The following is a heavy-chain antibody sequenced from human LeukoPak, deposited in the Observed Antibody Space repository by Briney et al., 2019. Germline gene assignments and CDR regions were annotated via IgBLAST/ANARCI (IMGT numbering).Heavy chain of an antibody. V-gene: IGHV3-11*01. D-gene: IGHD6-19*01. CDR3: ARDGGWTFDY. CDR2: ISSSGTPI. Sequence: GGSLRLSCAASGFTFNDYYMSWIRQAPGKGLECISYISSSGTPIYYADSVKGRFTISRDNAKNSLYLQMNSLRAEDTAVYYCARDGGWTFDYWGQGTLVTVSP. J-gene: IGHJ4*02. CDR1: GFTFNDYY.